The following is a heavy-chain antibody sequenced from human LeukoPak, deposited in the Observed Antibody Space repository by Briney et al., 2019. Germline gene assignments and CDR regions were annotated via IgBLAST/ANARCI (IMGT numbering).Heavy chain of an antibody. V-gene: IGHV1-18*01. CDR1: GYTFTSYG. CDR2: ISAYNGNT. CDR3: ARELELRPIYVWGFVDYYYYYMDV. Sequence: GASVKVSCKASGYTFTSYGISWVRQAPGQGLEWMGWISAYNGNTNYAQKLQGRVTMTTDTSTSTAYMELRSLRSDDTAVYYCARELELRPIYVWGFVDYYYYYMDVWGKGTTVTVSS. J-gene: IGHJ6*03. D-gene: IGHD1-7*01.